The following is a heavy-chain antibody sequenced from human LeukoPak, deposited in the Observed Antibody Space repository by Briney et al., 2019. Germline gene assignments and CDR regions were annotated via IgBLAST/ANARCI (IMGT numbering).Heavy chain of an antibody. CDR1: GYAFTNYG. Sequence: ASVKVSCKTSGYAFTNYGISWVRQAPRQGLEWVGWISTYNGNTNYAQQLQGRVTMTTDTSTSTAYMELRSLRSDDTAVYFCARVDHSSSWYHVDHWGQGTLVTVSS. V-gene: IGHV1-18*01. CDR2: ISTYNGNT. J-gene: IGHJ4*02. CDR3: ARVDHSSSWYHVDH. D-gene: IGHD6-13*01.